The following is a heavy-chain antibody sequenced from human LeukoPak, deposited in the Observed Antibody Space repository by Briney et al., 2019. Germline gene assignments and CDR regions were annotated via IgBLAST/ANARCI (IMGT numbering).Heavy chain of an antibody. D-gene: IGHD3-10*01. Sequence: SQTLSLTCTVSGDSISSGDYYWSWIRQPPGKGLEWIGYIYYSGSTYYNPSLKSRVTISVDTSKNQFSLKLSSVTAADTAVYYCARGNYGSGSYYFGIPSPVVDYWGQGTLVTVSS. CDR3: ARGNYGSGSYYFGIPSPVVDY. J-gene: IGHJ4*02. CDR2: IYYSGST. V-gene: IGHV4-30-4*01. CDR1: GDSISSGDYY.